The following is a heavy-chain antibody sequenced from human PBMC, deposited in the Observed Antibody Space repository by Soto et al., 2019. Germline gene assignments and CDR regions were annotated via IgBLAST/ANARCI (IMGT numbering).Heavy chain of an antibody. Sequence: QVQLVESGGGVVQPGRSLRLSCAASGFTFSSYGMHWVRQAPGKGLEWVAVISYDGSNKYYADSVKGRFTISRDNSKNTLYLQVNSLRAEDTAVYYCAKSFGNYADLFFDPWGQGTLVTVSS. J-gene: IGHJ5*02. CDR1: GFTFSSYG. D-gene: IGHD4-4*01. V-gene: IGHV3-30*18. CDR2: ISYDGSNK. CDR3: AKSFGNYADLFFDP.